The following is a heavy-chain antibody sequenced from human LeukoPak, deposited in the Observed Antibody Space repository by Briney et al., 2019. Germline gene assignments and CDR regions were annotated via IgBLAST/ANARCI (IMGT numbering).Heavy chain of an antibody. Sequence: GGSLRLSCAASGFTFGTYSMNWVRQAPGKGLEWVSSISSSSGYIYYVDSVKGRFTISRDNAKNSLYLQMNSLRGEDTAVYYCARVLGNYYDGSGPSLYWGQGTLVTVSS. V-gene: IGHV3-21*01. CDR2: ISSSSGYI. J-gene: IGHJ4*02. CDR1: GFTFGTYS. D-gene: IGHD3-22*01. CDR3: ARVLGNYYDGSGPSLY.